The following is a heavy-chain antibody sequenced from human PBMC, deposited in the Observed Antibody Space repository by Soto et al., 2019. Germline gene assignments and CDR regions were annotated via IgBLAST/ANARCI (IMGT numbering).Heavy chain of an antibody. Sequence: TLSLTCRVSGSSITNSFYWGWIRQSPEKGLEWIGSISHTGRTSYNPSLKSRVSISVDTSKNQFFLTLTSVTAADTAVYYCARDPANLALAVAYFDSWGQGTLVTVSS. CDR1: GSSITNSFY. J-gene: IGHJ4*02. D-gene: IGHD2-15*01. CDR2: ISHTGRT. V-gene: IGHV4-38-2*02. CDR3: ARDPANLALAVAYFDS.